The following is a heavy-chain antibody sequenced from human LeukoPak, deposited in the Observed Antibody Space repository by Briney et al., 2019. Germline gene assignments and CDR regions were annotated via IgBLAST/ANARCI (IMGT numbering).Heavy chain of an antibody. CDR2: INHSGST. CDR1: GGSFSGYY. J-gene: IGHJ4*02. D-gene: IGHD5-24*01. CDR3: ARALGDGYNYGLYFDY. Sequence: SETLSLTCAVYGGSFSGYYWSWSRQPPGKGLEWIGEINHSGSTNYNPSLKSRVTISVDTSKNQFSLKLSSVTAADTAVYYCARALGDGYNYGLYFDYWGQGTLVTVSS. V-gene: IGHV4-34*01.